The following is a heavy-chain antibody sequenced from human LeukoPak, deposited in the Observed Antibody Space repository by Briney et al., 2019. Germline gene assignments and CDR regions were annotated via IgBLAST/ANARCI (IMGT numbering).Heavy chain of an antibody. D-gene: IGHD3-10*01. CDR3: ARHTVKLWFGGAFDY. CDR2: IYTSGST. V-gene: IGHV4-61*02. Sequence: PSETLSLTCTVSGGSISSGSYYWSWIRQPAGKGLEWIGRIYTSGSTNYNPSLKSRVTISVDTSKNQFSLKLSSVTAADTAVYYCARHTVKLWFGGAFDYWGQGTLVTVSS. CDR1: GGSISSGSYY. J-gene: IGHJ4*02.